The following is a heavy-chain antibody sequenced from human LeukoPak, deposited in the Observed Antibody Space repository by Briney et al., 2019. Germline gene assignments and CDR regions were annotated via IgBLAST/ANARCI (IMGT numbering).Heavy chain of an antibody. D-gene: IGHD1-7*01. CDR3: ARTHWNYDNWFDP. CDR1: GDSVSSNSAA. V-gene: IGHV6-1*01. Sequence: SQTLSLTCAISGDSVSSNSAAWNCIRQSPSRGLEWLGRTYYMSKWYNDYAVSVKSRITINPETSKNQFSLQLKSVTPEDTAVYYCARTHWNYDNWFDPWGQGTLVTVSS. J-gene: IGHJ5*02. CDR2: TYYMSKWYN.